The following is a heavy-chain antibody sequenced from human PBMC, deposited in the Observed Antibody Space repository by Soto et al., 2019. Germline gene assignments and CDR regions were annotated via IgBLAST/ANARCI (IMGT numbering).Heavy chain of an antibody. Sequence: PGGSLRLSCAASGFTFSRYGMHWVRQAPGKGLEWVAVIWYDGSNKYYADSVKGRFTISRDNSKNTLYLQMNSLRAEDTAVYYCARDVRYYYGSGSYATLDVWGQGTTVTVS. V-gene: IGHV3-33*01. D-gene: IGHD3-10*01. CDR3: ARDVRYYYGSGSYATLDV. CDR2: IWYDGSNK. CDR1: GFTFSRYG. J-gene: IGHJ6*02.